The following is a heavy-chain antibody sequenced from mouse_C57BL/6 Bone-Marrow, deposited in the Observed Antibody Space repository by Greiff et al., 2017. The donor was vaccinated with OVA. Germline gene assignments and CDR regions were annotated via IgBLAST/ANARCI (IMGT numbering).Heavy chain of an antibody. V-gene: IGHV7-3*01. CDR1: GFTFTNYY. D-gene: IGHD1-1*01. CDR3: ARYKGRVAVDYFDY. CDR2: IRNKPNGSTT. Sequence: EVKLVESGGGLVQPGDSLSLSCAASGFTFTNYYMSWVRQPPGKALAWLAFIRNKPNGSTTAYSASVKGRFTISRDNSQSILYLQMNALRAEDSATYYCARYKGRVAVDYFDYWGQGTALTVSS. J-gene: IGHJ2*01.